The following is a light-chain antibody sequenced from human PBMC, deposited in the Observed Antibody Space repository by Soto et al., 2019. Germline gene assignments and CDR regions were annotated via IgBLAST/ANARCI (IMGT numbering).Light chain of an antibody. V-gene: IGLV1-40*01. CDR1: SSNIGAGYD. CDR3: QFYDIILFGFSLVV. J-gene: IGLJ2*01. CDR2: GNS. Sequence: QSVLTQPPSVSGAPGQRVTISCTGSSSNIGAGYDVHWYQQLPGTAPQLLIYGNSNRPSGVPDRFSGSKSGTSASLAITGLKAEDEAHYYCQFYDIILFGFSLVVFGVGTKLTVL.